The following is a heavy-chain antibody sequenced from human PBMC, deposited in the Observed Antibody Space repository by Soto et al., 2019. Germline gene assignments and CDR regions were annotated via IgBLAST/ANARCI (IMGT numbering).Heavy chain of an antibody. D-gene: IGHD3-22*01. V-gene: IGHV1-69*06. J-gene: IGHJ5*02. Sequence: GASVKVSCKASGGTFSSYAISWVRQAPGQGLEWMGGIIPIFGTANYAQKFQGRVTITADKSTSTAYMELSSPRSEDTAVYYCAALQRGGYLANWFDPWGQGTLVTVSS. CDR2: IIPIFGTA. CDR1: GGTFSSYA. CDR3: AALQRGGYLANWFDP.